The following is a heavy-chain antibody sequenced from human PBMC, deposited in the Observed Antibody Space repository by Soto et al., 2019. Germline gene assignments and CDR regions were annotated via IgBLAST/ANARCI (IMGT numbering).Heavy chain of an antibody. Sequence: PSETLSLTCTVSGGSISSSSYYWGWVLQPPGKGLEWIGSIYYSGSTYYNPSLKSRVTISVDTSKNQFSLKLSSVTAADTAVYYCASGGELLNTYYYGMDVWGQGTTVTVSS. V-gene: IGHV4-39*01. CDR1: GGSISSSSYY. J-gene: IGHJ6*02. CDR3: ASGGELLNTYYYGMDV. CDR2: IYYSGST. D-gene: IGHD3-10*01.